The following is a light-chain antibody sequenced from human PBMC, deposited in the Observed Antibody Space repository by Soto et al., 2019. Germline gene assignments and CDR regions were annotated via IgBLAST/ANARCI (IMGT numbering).Light chain of an antibody. J-gene: IGKJ1*01. Sequence: DIQMTQSPSSLSACVGDRVTITCRASRSVSTNLNWYQQKPGKAPKVLIYAASSLQRGVPSRFSGSGFGTDFTLTISSLEPEDFATYFCQQSYSTRWTFGQGTK. V-gene: IGKV1-39*01. CDR1: RSVSTN. CDR2: AAS. CDR3: QQSYSTRWT.